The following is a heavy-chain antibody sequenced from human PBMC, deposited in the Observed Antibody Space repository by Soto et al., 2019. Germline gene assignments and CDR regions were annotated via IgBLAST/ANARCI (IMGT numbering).Heavy chain of an antibody. CDR1: GGSFSGYY. V-gene: IGHV4-34*01. J-gene: IGHJ4*02. D-gene: IGHD3-3*01. Sequence: ETLSLTCAVYGGSFSGYYWSWIRQPPGKGLEWIGEINHSGSTNYNPSLKSRVTISVDTSKNQFSLKLSSVTAADTAVYYCARDHDFWRGYYFDYWGQGTLVTVSS. CDR2: INHSGST. CDR3: ARDHDFWRGYYFDY.